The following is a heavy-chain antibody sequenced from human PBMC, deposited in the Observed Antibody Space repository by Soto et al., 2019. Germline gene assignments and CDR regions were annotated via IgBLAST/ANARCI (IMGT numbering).Heavy chain of an antibody. CDR1: GGSISSSSYY. J-gene: IGHJ4*02. Sequence: ETLSLTCTVSGGSISSSSYYWGWVRQAPGKGLEWVADIKHDGSVQYYVDSVKGRLTISRDNAKKQLYLQMNGLRAEDTALYYCARAPYSNAWYRFDLWGQGTLVTVSS. V-gene: IGHV3-7*03. D-gene: IGHD6-19*01. CDR2: IKHDGSVQ. CDR3: ARAPYSNAWYRFDL.